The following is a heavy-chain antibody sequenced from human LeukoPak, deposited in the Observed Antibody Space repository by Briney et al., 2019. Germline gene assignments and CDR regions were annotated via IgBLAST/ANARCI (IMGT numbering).Heavy chain of an antibody. J-gene: IGHJ6*02. D-gene: IGHD3-3*01. V-gene: IGHV3-30*03. CDR3: ARGTDTKPFWSGYWVDV. Sequence: GGSLRLSCEASGFTFSSYWMSWVRQAPGKGLEWVAVISYDESNKYYADSVKGRFTISRDNSKNTLYLQMNSLRAEDTAVYYCARGTDTKPFWSGYWVDVWGQGTTVTVSS. CDR1: GFTFSSYW. CDR2: ISYDESNK.